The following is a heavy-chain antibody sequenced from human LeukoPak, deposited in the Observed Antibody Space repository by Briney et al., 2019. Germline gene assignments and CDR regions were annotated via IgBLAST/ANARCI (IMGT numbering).Heavy chain of an antibody. J-gene: IGHJ4*02. V-gene: IGHV3-23*01. CDR1: GFTFNNYA. CDR2: VSGSGDNT. CDR3: ARWGNDYSQFDS. D-gene: IGHD4-11*01. Sequence: GGSLRLSCAASGFTFNNYAMTWVRQAPGKGVEWVSVVSGSGDNTNYADSVKGRFTISRDNSKNTLFLQMNSLRTEGTAVYFCARWGNDYSQFDSWGQGTLVTVS.